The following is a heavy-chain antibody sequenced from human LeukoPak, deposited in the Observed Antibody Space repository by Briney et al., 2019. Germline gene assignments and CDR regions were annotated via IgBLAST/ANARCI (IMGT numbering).Heavy chain of an antibody. CDR2: ISSSSSYI. J-gene: IGHJ4*02. CDR3: ARDLRGAPDY. V-gene: IGHV3-21*01. D-gene: IGHD1-26*01. CDR1: GFTFSSYS. Sequence: GGSLRLSCAASGFTFSSYSMNWVRQAPGKGLEWVSSISSSSSYIYYADSVKGRFTISRDNAKNSLYMQMNSLGAEDTAVYYCARDLRGAPDYWGQGTLVTVSS.